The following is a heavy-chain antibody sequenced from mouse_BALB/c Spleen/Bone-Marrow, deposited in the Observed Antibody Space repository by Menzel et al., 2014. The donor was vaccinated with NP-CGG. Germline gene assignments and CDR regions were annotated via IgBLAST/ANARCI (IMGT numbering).Heavy chain of an antibody. CDR1: GYTFTSYW. V-gene: IGHV1-87*01. D-gene: IGHD2-3*01. Sequence: QVQLQQSGAELARPGASVKLSCKASGYTFTSYWMQWVKQRPGQGLEWIGAIYPGDGDTRNTQKFKGKATLTADKSSSTAYMQLSSLASEDSAVYYCARGDGYYVDFDYWGQGTTLTVSS. J-gene: IGHJ2*01. CDR2: IYPGDGDT. CDR3: ARGDGYYVDFDY.